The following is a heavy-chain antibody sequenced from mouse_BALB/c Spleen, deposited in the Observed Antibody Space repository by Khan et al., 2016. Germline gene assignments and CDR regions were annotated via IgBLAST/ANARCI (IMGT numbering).Heavy chain of an antibody. V-gene: IGHV1-7*01. CDR1: GYTFTSYW. CDR3: ARVKGSSSDY. CDR2: INTSTGYT. D-gene: IGHD1-1*01. J-gene: IGHJ2*01. Sequence: QVRLQQSGAELAKPGASVKMSCKASGYTFTSYWMHWVKQRPGEGLEWIGYINTSTGYTEYNQKFKEKATLTVDKSSSTAYMQLSSLTSEDSAVYYCARVKGSSSDYWGEGTTLTVSS.